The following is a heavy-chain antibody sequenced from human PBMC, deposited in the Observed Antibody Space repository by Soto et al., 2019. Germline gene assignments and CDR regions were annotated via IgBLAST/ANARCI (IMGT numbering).Heavy chain of an antibody. Sequence: PGQSLQISCKGSWCSFTSDWISRSRKMPGKVLEWMGRLVPSDSYTNYSPSFQGHVTISADKSISTAYPQWSSLKASDTAMYYCARLSVAGADDGYYYYYGMDVWGQGTTVTVS. CDR1: WCSFTSDW. V-gene: IGHV5-10-1*01. CDR3: ARLSVAGADDGYYYYYGMDV. CDR2: LVPSDSYT. D-gene: IGHD6-19*01. J-gene: IGHJ6*02.